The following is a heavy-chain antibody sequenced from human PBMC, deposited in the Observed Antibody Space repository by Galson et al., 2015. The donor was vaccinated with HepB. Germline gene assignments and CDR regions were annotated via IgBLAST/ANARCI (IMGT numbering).Heavy chain of an antibody. CDR1: GFTFSGYV. D-gene: IGHD3-16*01. J-gene: IGHJ4*02. CDR2: LLNDGGNK. Sequence: SLRLSCAASGFTFSGYVIHWVRQAPGKGLEWVASLLNDGGNKGYADSVEGRFTISRDNSKNTLFLQMDSLTPEDTAVYYCARDLGTPLDYWGQGTLVTVSS. V-gene: IGHV3-30-3*01. CDR3: ARDLGTPLDY.